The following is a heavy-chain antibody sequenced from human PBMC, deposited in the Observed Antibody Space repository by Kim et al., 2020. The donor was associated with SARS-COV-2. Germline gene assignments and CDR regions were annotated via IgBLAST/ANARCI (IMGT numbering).Heavy chain of an antibody. CDR2: ISGSGGST. CDR3: AKDRPYSSSWYPDAFDI. D-gene: IGHD6-13*01. CDR1: GFTFSSYA. V-gene: IGHV3-23*01. Sequence: GGSLRLSCAASGFTFSSYAMSWVRQAPGKGLEWVSAISGSGGSTYYADSVKGRFTISRDNSKNTLYLQMNSLRAEDTAVYYCAKDRPYSSSWYPDAFDIWGQGTMVTVSS. J-gene: IGHJ3*02.